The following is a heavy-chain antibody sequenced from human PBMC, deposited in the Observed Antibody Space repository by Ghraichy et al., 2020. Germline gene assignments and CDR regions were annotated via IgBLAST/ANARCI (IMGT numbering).Heavy chain of an antibody. J-gene: IGHJ4*02. V-gene: IGHV3-23*01. D-gene: IGHD4-17*01. CDR2: ITSGGIT. CDR1: GFSFSNYA. Sequence: GGSLRLSCAASGFSFSNYAMTWARQAPGKGLEWVSDITSGGITYYTDFVKGRFTISRDNSKNRLFLQMNSLRAEDTAVYYCAKDFDGDYLGDYWGQGTLVTVSS. CDR3: AKDFDGDYLGDY.